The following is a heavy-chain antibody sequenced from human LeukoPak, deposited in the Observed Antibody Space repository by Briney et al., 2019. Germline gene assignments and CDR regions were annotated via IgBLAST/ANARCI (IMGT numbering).Heavy chain of an antibody. D-gene: IGHD3-3*02. Sequence: PGGSLRLSYLASKFTFSNYVMNWVRQAPGKGLEWVSGISDSGVNTYYADSVKGRFTISRDNSKNTLYLQIYSLRAEDTAVYYCARGGLLRIDILSFWGQGTTVTVSS. CDR2: ISDSGVNT. J-gene: IGHJ6*02. V-gene: IGHV3-23*01. CDR3: ARGGLLRIDILSF. CDR1: KFTFSNYV.